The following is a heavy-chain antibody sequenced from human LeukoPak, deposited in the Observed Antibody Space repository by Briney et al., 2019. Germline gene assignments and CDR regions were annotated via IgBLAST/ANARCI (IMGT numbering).Heavy chain of an antibody. D-gene: IGHD3-10*01. Sequence: PGGSLRLSCAASGFTFNNYGMQWVRQAPGKGLEWVAFIRYDGNNKYYADSVKGRFTISRDNSKNTVYLQTNSLRVEDTAVYFCAEEADGSQSYFGGAYYWGQGTLVTVSS. V-gene: IGHV3-30*02. J-gene: IGHJ4*02. CDR2: IRYDGNNK. CDR1: GFTFNNYG. CDR3: AEEADGSQSYFGGAYY.